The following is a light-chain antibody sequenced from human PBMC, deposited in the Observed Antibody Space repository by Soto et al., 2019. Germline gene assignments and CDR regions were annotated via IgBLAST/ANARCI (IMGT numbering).Light chain of an antibody. CDR1: QTVTSGY. V-gene: IGKV3-20*01. CDR3: QLYGGSRPFT. J-gene: IGKJ3*01. Sequence: EIVLTQSPDTLSLSPGERATLSCRASQTVTSGYLAWYQQKPGQAPRLLMYGVSTGATGIPDRFSGSGSGTDFTLTITRLEAEDFADYYCQLYGGSRPFTFGPGTKVDI. CDR2: GVS.